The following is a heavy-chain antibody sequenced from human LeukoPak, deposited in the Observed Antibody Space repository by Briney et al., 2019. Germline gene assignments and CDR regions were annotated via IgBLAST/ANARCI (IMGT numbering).Heavy chain of an antibody. V-gene: IGHV4-61*02. Sequence: SETLSLTCTVSGGSISSGSYYWSWIRQPAGKGLEWIGRIYTSGSTNYNPSLKSRVTISVDTSKNQFSLKLSSVTAADTAVYYCARGTRYCSSTSCYPDYYYYYMDVWGKGTTVTVSS. CDR2: IYTSGST. J-gene: IGHJ6*03. CDR3: ARGTRYCSSTSCYPDYYYYYMDV. CDR1: GGSISSGSYY. D-gene: IGHD2-2*01.